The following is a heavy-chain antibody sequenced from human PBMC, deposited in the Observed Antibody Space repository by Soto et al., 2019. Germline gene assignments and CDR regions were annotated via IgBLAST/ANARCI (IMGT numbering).Heavy chain of an antibody. CDR3: AREIMPLTNDWYFDL. CDR2: IFDSGST. V-gene: IGHV4-30-4*01. CDR1: GGYIIGGGRC. J-gene: IGHJ2*01. Sequence: SETQCVTCTVAGGYIIGGGRCWSWIRKPPGKGLEWIGHIFDSGSTYYNPSLKSRLTISVDTSKNQFSLRLSSVTAADTAVYYCAREIMPLTNDWYFDLWGRGTLVTVSS. D-gene: IGHD2-8*01.